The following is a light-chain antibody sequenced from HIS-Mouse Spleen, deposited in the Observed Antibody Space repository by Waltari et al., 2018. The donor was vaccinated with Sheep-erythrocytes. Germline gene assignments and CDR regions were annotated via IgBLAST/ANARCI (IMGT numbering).Light chain of an antibody. Sequence: QSALTQPASVSGSPGQSITISCPVTSSDVGGYNYVSGYQQHPGKAPKLMIYEVSNRPSGVSNRFSGSKSGNTASLTISGLQAEDEADYYCSSYTSSSTQVFGGGTKLTVL. J-gene: IGLJ2*01. V-gene: IGLV2-14*01. CDR3: SSYTSSSTQV. CDR1: SSDVGGYNY. CDR2: EVS.